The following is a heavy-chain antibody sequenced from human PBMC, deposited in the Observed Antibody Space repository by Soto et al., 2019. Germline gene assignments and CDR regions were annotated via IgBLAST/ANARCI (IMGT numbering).Heavy chain of an antibody. V-gene: IGHV3-30-3*01. CDR1: GFTVINHA. CDR2: ISYDGGQT. D-gene: IGHD6-13*01. J-gene: IGHJ3*01. Sequence: QVQLVESGGGVVQPGRSLKLSCVASGFTVINHAMHWVRQAPGKGLEWVAVISYDGGQTYYADSVKGRFTISRDNSKNTLYLQMNSLGTDDTAVYYCARVSCSSCLEAFDVWGQGTMVTVSS. CDR3: ARVSCSSCLEAFDV.